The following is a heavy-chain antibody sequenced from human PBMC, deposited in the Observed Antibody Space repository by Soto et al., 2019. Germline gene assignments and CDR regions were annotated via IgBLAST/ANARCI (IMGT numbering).Heavy chain of an antibody. Sequence: SETLSLTCTVSGASITRDGYYWSWLRQHPGKGLEWIGHIYYSGNTYYDLSLGSRVTISVDTSKNQFSLRLTSVTAADTAVYYCARTVGSGSPDFDYWGQGTLVTVSS. CDR3: ARTVGSGSPDFDY. CDR1: GASITRDGYY. D-gene: IGHD3-10*01. CDR2: IYYSGNT. J-gene: IGHJ4*02. V-gene: IGHV4-31*03.